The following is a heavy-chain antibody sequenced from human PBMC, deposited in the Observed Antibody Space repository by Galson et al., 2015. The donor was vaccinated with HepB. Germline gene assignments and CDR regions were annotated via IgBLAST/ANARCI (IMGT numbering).Heavy chain of an antibody. V-gene: IGHV3-33*08. CDR3: ARDMGTGVGRYFDL. Sequence: SLRLSCAASGFTFSSYGMHWVRQAPGKGLEWVAVIWYDGSNKYYADSVKGRFTISRDNSKNTLYLQMNSLRAEDTAVYYCARDMGTGVGRYFDLWGRGTLVTVSS. CDR1: GFTFSSYG. J-gene: IGHJ2*01. D-gene: IGHD3/OR15-3a*01. CDR2: IWYDGSNK.